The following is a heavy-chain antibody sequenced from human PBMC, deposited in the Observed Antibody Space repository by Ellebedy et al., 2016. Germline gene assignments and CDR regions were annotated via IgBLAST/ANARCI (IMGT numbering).Heavy chain of an antibody. J-gene: IGHJ6*02. V-gene: IGHV4-59*01. D-gene: IGHD3-9*01. CDR2: IDYTGST. CDR3: ARDKVLRYFDWFSGMDV. Sequence: SETLSLTXTVSSGSISTYYWSWIRQPPGKGLEYIGYIDYTGSTNYNPSLQSRSTISVDTSKNQFSLKLSSVTAADTAVYYCARDKVLRYFDWFSGMDVWGQGTTVTVSS. CDR1: SGSISTYY.